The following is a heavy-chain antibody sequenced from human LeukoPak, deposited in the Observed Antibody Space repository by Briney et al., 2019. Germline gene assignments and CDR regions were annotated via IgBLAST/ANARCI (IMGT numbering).Heavy chain of an antibody. CDR2: IIPIFGTA. CDR3: AREGGQQRGYSGYDASFDP. V-gene: IGHV1-69*05. Sequence: GASVKVSCKASGGTFSSYAISWVRQAPGQGLEWMGGIIPIFGTANYAQKFQGRVAITTDESTSTAYMELSSLRSEDTAVYYCAREGGQQRGYSGYDASFDPWGQGTLVTVSS. D-gene: IGHD5-12*01. J-gene: IGHJ5*02. CDR1: GGTFSSYA.